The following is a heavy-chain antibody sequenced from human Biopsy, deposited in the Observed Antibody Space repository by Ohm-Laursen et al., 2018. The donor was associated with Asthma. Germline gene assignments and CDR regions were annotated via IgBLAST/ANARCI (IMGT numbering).Heavy chain of an antibody. D-gene: IGHD6-13*01. CDR2: IYYSGTT. CDR1: RGSFRGYV. J-gene: IGHJ6*02. CDR3: VRGSSSWHHGPFHYYYGLDV. Sequence: SQTLSLTCAYRGSFRGYVWTWIRQPPGKGLEWIGSIYYSGTTYYNPSLESRVTVSADTSKNQFSLKLTSVTAADTAVYYCVRGSSSWHHGPFHYYYGLDVWGQGTTATVSS. V-gene: IGHV4-34*01.